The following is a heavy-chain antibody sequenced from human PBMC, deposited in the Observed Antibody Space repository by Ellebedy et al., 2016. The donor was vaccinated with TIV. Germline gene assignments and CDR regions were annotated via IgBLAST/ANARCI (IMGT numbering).Heavy chain of an antibody. CDR2: IIPIFGTA. CDR1: GFTFSSYA. V-gene: IGHV1-69*06. CDR3: ARDSPDDWGNFDL. J-gene: IGHJ2*01. Sequence: KISCAASGFTFSSYAISWVRQAPGQGLEWMGGIIPIFGTANYAQKFQGRVTITADKSTSTAYMELSSLRSEDTAVYYCARDSPDDWGNFDLWGRGTLVTVSS. D-gene: IGHD3-16*01.